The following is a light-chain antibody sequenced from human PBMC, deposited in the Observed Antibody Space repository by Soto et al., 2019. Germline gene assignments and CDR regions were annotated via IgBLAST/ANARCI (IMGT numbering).Light chain of an antibody. V-gene: IGKV1-5*01. CDR2: DAS. CDR1: QSISSW. J-gene: IGKJ1*01. CDR3: QQYNSYSLWP. Sequence: DIQMTQSPSTLSASVGDRVTITCRASQSISSWLAWYQQKPGKAPKLLIYDASSLESGVPSRFSGSGSGTEFTLTISSLQPDDFATYYCQQYNSYSLWPFGHGTKVEIK.